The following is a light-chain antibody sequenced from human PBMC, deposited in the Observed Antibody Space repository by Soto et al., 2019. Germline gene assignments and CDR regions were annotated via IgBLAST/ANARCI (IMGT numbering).Light chain of an antibody. V-gene: IGLV2-8*01. Sequence: QSVLTQPASVSGSPGQSITISCTGTSSDVGGYNYVSWYQQHPGKAPKLMIYDVSKRPSGVPDRFSGSKSGNTASLTVSGLQAEDEAEYYCSSYAGTHIVFGTGTKVTVL. J-gene: IGLJ1*01. CDR2: DVS. CDR1: SSDVGGYNY. CDR3: SSYAGTHIV.